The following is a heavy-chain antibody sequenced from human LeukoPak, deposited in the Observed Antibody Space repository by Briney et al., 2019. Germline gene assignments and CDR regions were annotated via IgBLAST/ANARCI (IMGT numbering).Heavy chain of an antibody. Sequence: PGGSLRLSCVASGFMFNGHAMTWVRQAPGKGLEWVSDVSGAATTTRYAGSVKGRSTISRDNSKNTIYLQMDSLRAEDTAIYYCARVAADDYGDYALDYWGQGILVAVSS. V-gene: IGHV3-23*01. CDR2: VSGAATTT. J-gene: IGHJ4*02. CDR3: ARVAADDYGDYALDY. CDR1: GFMFNGHA. D-gene: IGHD4-17*01.